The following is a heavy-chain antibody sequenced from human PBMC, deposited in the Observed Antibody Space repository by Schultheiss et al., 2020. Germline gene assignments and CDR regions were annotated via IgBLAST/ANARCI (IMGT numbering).Heavy chain of an antibody. D-gene: IGHD4-17*01. J-gene: IGHJ4*02. V-gene: IGHV4-61*10. CDR1: GGSISSSSYY. CDR2: IYYSGST. CDR3: ARTRYGDYIDY. Sequence: SETLSLTCTVSGGSISSSSYYWSWIRQSAGKGLEWIGYIYYSGSTNYNPSLKSRVTISVDTSKNQFSLKLSSVTAADTAVYYCARTRYGDYIDYWGQGTLVTVSS.